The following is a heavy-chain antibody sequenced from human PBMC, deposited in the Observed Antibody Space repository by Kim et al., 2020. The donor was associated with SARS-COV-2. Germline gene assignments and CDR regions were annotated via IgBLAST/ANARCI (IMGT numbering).Heavy chain of an antibody. CDR2: ISSSSSTI. Sequence: GGSLRLSCAASGFTFSSDRMNWVRQAPGKGLEWVSYISSSSSTIYYADSVKGRFTISRDSAKYSLYLQMNSLRAEDTAVYYCSSASGNLYYRGHGTPVT. CDR1: GFTFSSDR. CDR3: SSASGNLYY. V-gene: IGHV3-48*04. J-gene: IGHJ4*03.